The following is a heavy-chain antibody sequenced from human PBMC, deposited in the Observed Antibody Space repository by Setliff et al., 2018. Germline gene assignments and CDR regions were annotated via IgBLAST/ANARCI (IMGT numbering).Heavy chain of an antibody. D-gene: IGHD3-16*01. J-gene: IGHJ4*02. Sequence: GGSLRLSCAASGFTFSSYWRSWVRQAPGKGLEWVANIKQDGSEKYYVDSVKGRFTISRDNAKNSLYLQMNSLRAEDTAVYYCARDGGEYWGQGTLVTVSS. CDR3: ARDGGEY. V-gene: IGHV3-7*01. CDR1: GFTFSSYW. CDR2: IKQDGSEK.